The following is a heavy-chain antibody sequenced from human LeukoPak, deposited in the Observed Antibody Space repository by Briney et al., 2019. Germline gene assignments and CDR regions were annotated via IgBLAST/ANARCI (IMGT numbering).Heavy chain of an antibody. J-gene: IGHJ2*01. CDR1: GYTFTGYY. CDR3: ARCPKQVGFAYWHFDL. Sequence: ASVNLSCKASGYTFTGYYIHWVRQAPGEGLEWMGWINPDSGGTNYAQEFPGRVPMTRDTSISTGYMELSRLRSDDTAVYYCARCPKQVGFAYWHFDLWGRGTVVTASS. CDR2: INPDSGGT. V-gene: IGHV1-2*02. D-gene: IGHD1-26*01.